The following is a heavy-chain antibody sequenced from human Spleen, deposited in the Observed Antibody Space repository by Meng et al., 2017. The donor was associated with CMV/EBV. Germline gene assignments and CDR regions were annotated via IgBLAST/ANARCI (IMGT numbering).Heavy chain of an antibody. V-gene: IGHV3-7*01. J-gene: IGHJ5*02. CDR1: GFTLSSYR. Sequence: GESLKISCAASGFTLSSYRMNWVRQAPGKGLEWVANINQDGSEKYYVDSVKGRFTISRDNSKNTLYLQMNSLRAEDTAVYYCACPYLPIVVVPAAKENPWGQGTLVTVSS. CDR3: ACPYLPIVVVPAAKENP. CDR2: INQDGSEK. D-gene: IGHD2-2*01.